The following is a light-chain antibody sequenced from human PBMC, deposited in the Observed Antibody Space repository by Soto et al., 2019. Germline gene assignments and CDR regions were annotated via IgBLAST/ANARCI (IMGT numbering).Light chain of an antibody. J-gene: IGKJ5*01. CDR1: ESVTSS. CDR2: AAS. Sequence: IVMTQSPATVSVSPGDRATLSCRASESVTSSLAWYQQKPGQPPSLLIYAASTRATDVPARFSGGGSEKEFTLTISRLQSEDFAVYFCQTVDKWPLFGQGTRLEI. V-gene: IGKV3-15*01. CDR3: QTVDKWPL.